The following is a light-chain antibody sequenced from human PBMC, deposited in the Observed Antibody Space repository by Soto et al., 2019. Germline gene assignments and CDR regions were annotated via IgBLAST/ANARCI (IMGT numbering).Light chain of an antibody. CDR1: HNLDKW. V-gene: IGKV1-5*03. J-gene: IGKJ4*01. CDR3: QQYNTFLT. Sequence: DIQMTQSPTTLSASVGDRVTITCRASHNLDKWLAWYQQKPGKAPKLLIYEASSLQSGVPSRFSGSGSGTEFTLTITSLQPDDFATYYCQQYNTFLTFGGGTKVEIK. CDR2: EAS.